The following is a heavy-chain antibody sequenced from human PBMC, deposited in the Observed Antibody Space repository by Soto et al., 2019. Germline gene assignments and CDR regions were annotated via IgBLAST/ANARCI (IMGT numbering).Heavy chain of an antibody. CDR2: INDGSEE. Sequence: QVQLVESGGGVVRPGTSLRLSCAATGFSFSAHGMHWVRQAPGKGLEWLAVINDGSEEGYADSVRGRFTISRANARNYLYLQMDYLRAEDSALYYCVRDDLFADSGLDDWGQGPLVTVSS. CDR3: VRDDLFADSGLDD. J-gene: IGHJ4*02. CDR1: GFSFSAHG. D-gene: IGHD6-25*01. V-gene: IGHV3-33*01.